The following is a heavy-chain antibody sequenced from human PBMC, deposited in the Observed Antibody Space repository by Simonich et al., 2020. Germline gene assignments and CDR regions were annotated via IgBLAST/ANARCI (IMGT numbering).Heavy chain of an antibody. D-gene: IGHD7-27*01. Sequence: EVQLVESGGGLVQPGGSLRLSCAASGFTFSSYWMSWVRQGPGKGLGWGANKKKDGREKYYVDSGKCRLTISRDNAKNSLYLQMNSLRAEDTAVYYCARDGLGTAYYYYMDVWGKGTTVTVSS. CDR2: KKKDGREK. CDR1: GFTFSSYW. J-gene: IGHJ6*03. V-gene: IGHV3-7*01. CDR3: ARDGLGTAYYYYMDV.